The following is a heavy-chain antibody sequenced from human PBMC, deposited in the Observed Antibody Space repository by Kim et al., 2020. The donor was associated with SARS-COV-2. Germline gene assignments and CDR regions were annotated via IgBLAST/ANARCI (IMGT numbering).Heavy chain of an antibody. D-gene: IGHD2-2*01. V-gene: IGHV1-58*01. CDR2: IVVGSGHT. CDR1: GFTFTGSA. CDR3: AASSSTPNEYFAMDV. J-gene: IGHJ6*02. Sequence: SVKVSCKTSGFTFTGSAVQWVRQARGQALEWIGWIVVGSGHTNFAQKFQERVTITRDMSTSTAYMELSSLRSDDTAVYYCAASSSTPNEYFAMDVWGQGTTVTVSS.